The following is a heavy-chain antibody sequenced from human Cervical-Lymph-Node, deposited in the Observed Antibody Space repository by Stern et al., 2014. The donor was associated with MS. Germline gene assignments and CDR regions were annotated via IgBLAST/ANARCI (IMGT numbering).Heavy chain of an antibody. J-gene: IGHJ4*02. CDR3: AKEAVWDSSGWDGPFDY. CDR1: GYSFTRYA. V-gene: IGHV1-3*01. Sequence: QVQLVQSGPEVKKPGASVKVSCEASGYSFTRYATHWVRQAPGQRLEWMGLINAGSVNTKYSQKFQGRVTITRDTSASTAYMELSSLRSEDTAVYYCAKEAVWDSSGWDGPFDYWGQGTLVTVSS. D-gene: IGHD6-19*01. CDR2: INAGSVNT.